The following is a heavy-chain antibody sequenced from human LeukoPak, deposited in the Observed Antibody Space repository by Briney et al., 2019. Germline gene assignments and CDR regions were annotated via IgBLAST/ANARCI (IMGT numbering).Heavy chain of an antibody. Sequence: GGSLRLSCAASGFTFSSYWMSWVRQAPGKGLEWVSAIGSFGTITYYADSVKGRFTISRDNSKNTLYLQMNSLRAEDTAIYYCAKDPPSSGWPNSFDYWGQGTLVTVSS. CDR1: GFTFSSYW. CDR2: IGSFGTIT. J-gene: IGHJ4*02. D-gene: IGHD6-19*01. CDR3: AKDPPSSGWPNSFDY. V-gene: IGHV3-23*01.